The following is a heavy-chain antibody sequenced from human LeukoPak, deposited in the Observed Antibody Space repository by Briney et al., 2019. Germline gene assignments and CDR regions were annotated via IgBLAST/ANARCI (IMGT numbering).Heavy chain of an antibody. J-gene: IGHJ4*02. CDR3: AKDLRVTIFGVVNDY. D-gene: IGHD3-3*01. V-gene: IGHV3-23*01. Sequence: PGGSLRLSCAASGFTLGNYAMSWVRQAPGKGLEWVSSISSKGAGTYYADSVKGRFTISRDNPKNTLYLQMNSLGVGDTAVYYCAKDLRVTIFGVVNDYWGQGTLVTVSS. CDR2: ISSKGAGT. CDR1: GFTLGNYA.